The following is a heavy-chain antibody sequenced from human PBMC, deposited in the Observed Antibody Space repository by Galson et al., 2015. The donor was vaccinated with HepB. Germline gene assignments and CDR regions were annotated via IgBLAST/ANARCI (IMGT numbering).Heavy chain of an antibody. Sequence: SLRLSCAASGFIFSSSWMHWVRQAPGEGLVWVSRINRGGSTTNYADSVKGRFTISRDNVKNTLYLQMNSLRAEDTAVYYCARGVGGPFDSWGQGTLVTVSS. CDR2: INRGGSTT. CDR3: ARGVGGPFDS. V-gene: IGHV3-74*01. CDR1: GFIFSSSW. J-gene: IGHJ4*02. D-gene: IGHD3-10*01.